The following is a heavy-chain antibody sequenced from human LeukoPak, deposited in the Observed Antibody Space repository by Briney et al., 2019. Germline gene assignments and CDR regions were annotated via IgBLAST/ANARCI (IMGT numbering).Heavy chain of an antibody. CDR1: GFTFSSYS. J-gene: IGHJ4*02. Sequence: PGGSLRLSCAASGFTFSSYSMNWVRQAPGKGLEWVSSISSSSSYIYYADSVKGRFTISRDNAKNSLYLQMDSLRAEDTAVYYCARDYCSTTTCRFDYWGQGTLVTVSS. D-gene: IGHD2-2*01. CDR3: ARDYCSTTTCRFDY. V-gene: IGHV3-21*01. CDR2: ISSSSSYI.